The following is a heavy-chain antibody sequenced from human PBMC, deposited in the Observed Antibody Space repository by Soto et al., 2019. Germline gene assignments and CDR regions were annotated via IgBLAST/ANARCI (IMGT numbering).Heavy chain of an antibody. CDR1: GFTFSGYG. CDR2: ISYDGSNK. V-gene: IGHV3-30*18. D-gene: IGHD6-13*01. Sequence: GGSLRLSCAASGFTFSGYGMHWVRQAPGKGLEWVAVISYDGSNKCYGDSVKGRFTISRDNSKNTLYLQMNSLRAEDTAVYYCSKDGQQQSCYYYDYMDVWGKGTTVTVSS. CDR3: SKDGQQQSCYYYDYMDV. J-gene: IGHJ6*03.